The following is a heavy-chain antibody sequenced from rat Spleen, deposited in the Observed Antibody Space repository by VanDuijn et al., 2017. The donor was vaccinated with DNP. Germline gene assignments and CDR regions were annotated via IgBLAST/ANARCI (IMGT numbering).Heavy chain of an antibody. CDR1: GFTFSNYG. V-gene: IGHV5-29*01. CDR3: ARKRLPGYNGYFDY. D-gene: IGHD1-4*01. Sequence: EVKLVESGGGLVQPGRSLKLSCAASGFTFSNYGMAWVRQSPKKGLEWVATIIYDGSSIYYRDSVKGRFTISRDNAKSTLYLQMDSLRSEDTATYYGARKRLPGYNGYFDYWGQGVMVTVSS. J-gene: IGHJ2*01. CDR2: IIYDGSSI.